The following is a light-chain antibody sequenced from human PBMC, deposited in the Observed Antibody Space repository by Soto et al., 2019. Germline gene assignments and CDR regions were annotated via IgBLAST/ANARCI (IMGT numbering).Light chain of an antibody. CDR3: SSYTDSSNYV. J-gene: IGLJ1*01. Sequence: QSVLTQPPSASGSPGQSVTISCTGTKSDIGVYDFVSWYQHHPGKAPRLIIYEVVQRPSGVPDRFSGSKSGNTASLTVSGLQAEDEADYYCSSYTDSSNYVFGTGTKLTVL. V-gene: IGLV2-8*01. CDR1: KSDIGVYDF. CDR2: EVV.